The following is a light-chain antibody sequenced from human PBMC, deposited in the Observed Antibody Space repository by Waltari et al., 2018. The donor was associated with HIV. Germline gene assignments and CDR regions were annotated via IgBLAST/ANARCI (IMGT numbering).Light chain of an antibody. CDR1: NIGGKS. CDR3: QVWDRSSDHLV. V-gene: IGLV3-21*04. J-gene: IGLJ3*02. CDR2: YDV. Sequence: SYVLAQPPSVSVAPGKPATITCGGDNIGGKSVHWYQQKAGQAPVLVIYYDVDRPSGIPERFSCSNTGNTATLTISRVEAGDEADYYCQVWDRSSDHLVFGGGTKLTVL.